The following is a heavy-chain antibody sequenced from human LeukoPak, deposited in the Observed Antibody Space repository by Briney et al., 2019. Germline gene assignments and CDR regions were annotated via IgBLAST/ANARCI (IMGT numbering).Heavy chain of an antibody. J-gene: IGHJ3*02. Sequence: PSETLSLTCAVYGGSFSGYYWSWIRQPPGKGLEWIGEINHSGSTNYNPSLKSRVTISVDTSKNQFSLKLSSVTAADTAVYYFASWELLRPVFNIWGKGKMVTVSS. CDR1: GGSFSGYY. CDR3: ASWELLRPVFNI. D-gene: IGHD1-26*01. CDR2: INHSGST. V-gene: IGHV4-34*01.